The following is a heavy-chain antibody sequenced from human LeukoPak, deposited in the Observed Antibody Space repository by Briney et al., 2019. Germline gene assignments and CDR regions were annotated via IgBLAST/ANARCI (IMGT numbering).Heavy chain of an antibody. CDR3: ARARTGRYYYYYYMDV. V-gene: IGHV1-69*01. D-gene: IGHD1-1*01. CDR2: IIPIFGTA. CDR1: GGTFSSYA. Sequence: ASVKVSCKASGGTFSSYAISWVRQAPGQGLEWMGGIIPIFGTANYAQKFQGRVTITADESTSTAYMELSSLRSEDTAVYYCARARTGRYYYYYYMDVWGKGTTVTVSS. J-gene: IGHJ6*03.